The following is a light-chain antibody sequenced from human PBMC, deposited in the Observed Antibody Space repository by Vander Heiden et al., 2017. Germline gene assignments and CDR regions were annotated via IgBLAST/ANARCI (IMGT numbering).Light chain of an antibody. CDR2: GAS. J-gene: IGKJ3*01. V-gene: IGKV3-15*01. CDR3: QQYDNWPFT. CDR1: QSVSNN. Sequence: EIVMTQSPATLSVSPRESDTLSCRASQSVSNNLAWYQQKPGQAPRLLIYGASTRATGIPARFSGNGSGTEFTLTISSLQSEDFAVYYCQQYDNWPFTFGTGTKVDIK.